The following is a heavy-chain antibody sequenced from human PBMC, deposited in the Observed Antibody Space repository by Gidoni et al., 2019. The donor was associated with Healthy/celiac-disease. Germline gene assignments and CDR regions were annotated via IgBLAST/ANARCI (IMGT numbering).Heavy chain of an antibody. CDR2: ISYDGSNK. CDR3: ARGRVGCSGGSCYSFDY. J-gene: IGHJ4*02. CDR1: GFTFCSYA. V-gene: IGHV3-30-3*01. Sequence: QVQLVESGGGVVQPGRSLRLSCAASGFTFCSYAMHWVRQAPGKGLEWVAVISYDGSNKYYADSVKGRFTISRDNSKNTLYLQMNSLRAEDTAVYYCARGRVGCSGGSCYSFDYWGQGTLVTVSS. D-gene: IGHD2-15*01.